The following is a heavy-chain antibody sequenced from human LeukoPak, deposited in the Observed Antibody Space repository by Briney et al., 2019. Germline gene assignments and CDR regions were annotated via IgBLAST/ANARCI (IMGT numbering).Heavy chain of an antibody. D-gene: IGHD3-16*02. CDR1: GGSISSSSYY. CDR2: IYYSGST. J-gene: IGHJ4*02. Sequence: SETLSLTCTVSGGSISSSSYYWGWIRQPPGKGLEWIGSIYYSGSTYYNPSLKSRVTISVDTSKNQFSLKLSSVTAADTAVYYCARHYRYRPVDYWGQGTLVTVSS. V-gene: IGHV4-39*01. CDR3: ARHYRYRPVDY.